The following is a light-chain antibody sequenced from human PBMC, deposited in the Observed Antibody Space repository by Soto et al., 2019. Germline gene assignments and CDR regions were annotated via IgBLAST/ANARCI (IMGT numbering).Light chain of an antibody. Sequence: VVMTQSPHSLPVTLGQPASISCRSSQSLAHSDGNTYLNWYQQRPGQSPRRLIYKVSNRDSGVPDRFSGSGSGTDFTLTISRVEAEDVGVYYCMQGTHWPRGYTFGQGTKLEI. CDR2: KVS. V-gene: IGKV2-30*02. CDR3: MQGTHWPRGYT. CDR1: QSLAHSDGNTY. J-gene: IGKJ2*01.